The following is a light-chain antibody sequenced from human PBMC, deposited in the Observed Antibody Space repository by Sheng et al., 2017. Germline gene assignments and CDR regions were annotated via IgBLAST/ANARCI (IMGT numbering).Light chain of an antibody. Sequence: DMQMTQSPSTLAASVGDRVTISCRASENIDRWLAWYQQKPGRAPKLLLYKAATLERGVPSRFSGSGSGTEFTLTITGLQPEDFATYFCQQYYSYPNTFGQGTKLEIK. CDR3: QQYYSYPNT. V-gene: IGKV1-5*03. CDR1: ENIDRW. J-gene: IGKJ2*01. CDR2: KAA.